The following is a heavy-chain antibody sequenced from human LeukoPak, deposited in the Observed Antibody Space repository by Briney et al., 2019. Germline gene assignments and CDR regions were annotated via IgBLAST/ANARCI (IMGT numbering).Heavy chain of an antibody. CDR3: ARVQLDSSGYYYRDNWFDP. D-gene: IGHD3-22*01. V-gene: IGHV1-18*01. J-gene: IGHJ5*02. CDR1: GYTFTSYG. Sequence: GASAKVSCKASGYTFTSYGISWVRQAPGQGLEWMGWISAYNGNTNYAQKLQGRVTMTTDTSTSTAYMELRSLRSDDTAVYYCARVQLDSSGYYYRDNWFDPWGQGTLVTVSS. CDR2: ISAYNGNT.